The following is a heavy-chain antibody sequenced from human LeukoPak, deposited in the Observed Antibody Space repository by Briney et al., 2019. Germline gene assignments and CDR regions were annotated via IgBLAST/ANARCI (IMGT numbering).Heavy chain of an antibody. CDR2: IRSKAYGGTT. Sequence: GGSLRLACTASGFTFGDYDMSWVRQAPGKGLEWVGFIRSKAYGGTTEYAASVKGRFTISRDDSKSIAYLQMNSLKTEDTAVYYCTRDSDYGDPDYWGQGTLVTVSS. D-gene: IGHD4-17*01. V-gene: IGHV3-49*04. J-gene: IGHJ4*02. CDR1: GFTFGDYD. CDR3: TRDSDYGDPDY.